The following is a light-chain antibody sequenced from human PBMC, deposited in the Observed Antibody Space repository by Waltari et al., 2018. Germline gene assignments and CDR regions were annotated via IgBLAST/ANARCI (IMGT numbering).Light chain of an antibody. Sequence: DIQMTQSPSTLSASVGDRVTITCRASENINNWLAWYQQKPGKAPSLLIYKSSSLQTGVPGRFSGSGSGTEFTLTSNSLQLDDSATYHCQQYRTVHWTFGQGTKVEIK. CDR3: QQYRTVHWT. CDR1: ENINNW. CDR2: KSS. J-gene: IGKJ1*01. V-gene: IGKV1-5*03.